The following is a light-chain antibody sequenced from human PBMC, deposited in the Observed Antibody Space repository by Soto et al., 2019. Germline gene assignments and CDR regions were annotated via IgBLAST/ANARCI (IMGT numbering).Light chain of an antibody. V-gene: IGLV3-21*04. CDR1: NIGIKS. Sequence: SYELTQPPSVSVAPGKTARITCGGNNIGIKSVHWYQQKPGQAPVLVIYYASDRPSGIPERFSGSNSGNTATLTISRVEAGDEADYYCQVWDSSSDHVVFGGGTKLTVL. J-gene: IGLJ2*01. CDR3: QVWDSSSDHVV. CDR2: YAS.